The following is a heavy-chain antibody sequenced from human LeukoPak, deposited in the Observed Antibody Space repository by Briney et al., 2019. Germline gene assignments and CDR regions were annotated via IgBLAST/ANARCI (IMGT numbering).Heavy chain of an antibody. D-gene: IGHD6-13*01. CDR3: ARDSSSWSRNFDY. CDR2: INHSGST. Sequence: SETLSLTCAVYGGSLSGYYWSWIRQPPGKGLEWLGEINHSGSTKHNPPIKSRVTISIDTSKNQFSLNLSSVTAADTAVYFCARDSSSWSRNFDYWGQGTLVTVSS. J-gene: IGHJ4*02. V-gene: IGHV4-34*01. CDR1: GGSLSGYY.